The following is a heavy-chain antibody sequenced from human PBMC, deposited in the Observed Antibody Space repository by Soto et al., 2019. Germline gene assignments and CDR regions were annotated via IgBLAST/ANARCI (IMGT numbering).Heavy chain of an antibody. V-gene: IGHV2-5*02. CDR2: IYWDDDK. CDR3: AHRRSTVTKAYYFQH. CDR1: GFSLSTSGVG. D-gene: IGHD4-17*01. Sequence: QITLKESGPTLVKPTQTLTLTCTFSGFSLSTSGVGVGWIRQPPGKALEWLAIIYWDDDKRYSPSLKSRLTITKDTNKNQVDLTITNMDPVDTATYFCAHRRSTVTKAYYFQHWGQGTLVTVSS. J-gene: IGHJ1*01.